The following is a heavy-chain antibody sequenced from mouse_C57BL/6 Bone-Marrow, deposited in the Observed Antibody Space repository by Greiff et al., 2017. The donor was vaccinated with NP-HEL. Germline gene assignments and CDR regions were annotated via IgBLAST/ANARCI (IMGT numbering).Heavy chain of an antibody. CDR2: IYPGDGDT. D-gene: IGHD1-1*01. V-gene: IGHV1-80*01. CDR3: ARERYYYGSTLDY. CDR1: GYAFSSYW. J-gene: IGHJ2*01. Sequence: QVQLQQSGAELVKPGASVKISCKASGYAFSSYWMNWVKQRPGKGLEWIGQIYPGDGDTNYNGKFKGKATLTADKSSSTAYMQLISLTSEDSAVYFCARERYYYGSTLDYWGQGTTLTVSS.